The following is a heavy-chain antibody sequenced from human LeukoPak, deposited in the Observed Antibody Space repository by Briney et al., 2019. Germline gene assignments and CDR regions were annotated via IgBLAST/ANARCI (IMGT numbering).Heavy chain of an antibody. Sequence: GGSLRLSSAASGFTVSSNYVSWVRQAPGKGLEWVSVIYSGGSTYYADSVKGRFTISRDNSKNTLYLQMNSLRAEDTAVYYCAKEAVRGVIRDYWGQGTLVTVSS. CDR1: GFTVSSNY. D-gene: IGHD3-10*01. J-gene: IGHJ4*02. CDR2: IYSGGST. CDR3: AKEAVRGVIRDY. V-gene: IGHV3-53*01.